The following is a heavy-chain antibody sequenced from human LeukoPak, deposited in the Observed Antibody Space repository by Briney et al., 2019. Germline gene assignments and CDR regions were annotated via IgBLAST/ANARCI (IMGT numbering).Heavy chain of an antibody. D-gene: IGHD3-22*01. J-gene: IGHJ3*01. Sequence: GGSLRLSCAASGFTFSDYYMSWIRQAPGKGLEWVSYISNSGNTIYYADSVRGRFTISRDNAKNSLYLQMNSLRAEDTAVYYCSAGEGYYDSSDYYSAWAFNVWGQGTMVTISS. CDR1: GFTFSDYY. CDR2: ISNSGNTI. V-gene: IGHV3-11*04. CDR3: SAGEGYYDSSDYYSAWAFNV.